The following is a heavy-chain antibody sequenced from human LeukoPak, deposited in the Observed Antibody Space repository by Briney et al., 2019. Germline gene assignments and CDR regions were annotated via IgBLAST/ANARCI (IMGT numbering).Heavy chain of an antibody. J-gene: IGHJ6*03. V-gene: IGHV1-2*02. CDR1: GYTFTGYY. CDR3: ARGSAYSGSYYYYYYMDV. Sequence: ASVKVSCKACGYTFTGYYMHWVRQAPGQGLEWMGWINPNSGGTNYAQKFQGRVTMTRDTSISTAYMELSRLRSDDTAVYYCARGSAYSGSYYYYYYMDVWGKGTTVTVSS. D-gene: IGHD1-26*01. CDR2: INPNSGGT.